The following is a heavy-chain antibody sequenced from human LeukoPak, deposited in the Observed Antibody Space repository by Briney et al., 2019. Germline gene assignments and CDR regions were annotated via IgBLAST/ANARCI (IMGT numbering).Heavy chain of an antibody. CDR1: GFSFSDYN. V-gene: IGHV3-66*01. D-gene: IGHD1-7*01. CDR2: IYSGGST. CDR3: AGTGPRDYYYYYGMDV. J-gene: IGHJ6*02. Sequence: PGGSLRLSCAASGFSFSDYNMSWVRQAPGEGLEWVSVIYSGGSTYYADSVKGRFTISRDNSKNTLYLQMNSLRAEDTAVYYCAGTGPRDYYYYYGMDVWGQGTTVTVSS.